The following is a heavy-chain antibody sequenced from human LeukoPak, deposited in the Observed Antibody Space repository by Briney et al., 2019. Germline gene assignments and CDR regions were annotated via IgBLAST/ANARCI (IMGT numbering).Heavy chain of an antibody. CDR3: ASTGYYGSGRSDNDY. J-gene: IGHJ4*02. D-gene: IGHD3-10*01. V-gene: IGHV3-21*01. Sequence: SGGSLRLSCAASGFTFSSYSMNWVRQAPGKGLERVSSISSSSSYIYYADSVKGRFTISRDKAKKSLYLQMKSLRAEDTAVYYCASTGYYGSGRSDNDYWGQGTLVTVSS. CDR2: ISSSSSYI. CDR1: GFTFSSYS.